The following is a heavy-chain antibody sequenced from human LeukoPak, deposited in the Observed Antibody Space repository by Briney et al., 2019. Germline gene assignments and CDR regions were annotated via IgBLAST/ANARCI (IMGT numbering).Heavy chain of an antibody. CDR3: ARGAVAGSAYGAFDI. Sequence: ASVKVSCKASGYTFTGYYLHWVRQAPGQGLEWMGWIDPNSGGTKYAQRFQGRVILTRDTSISTAYMELSRLRSDDTAVYYCARGAVAGSAYGAFDIWGQGTMVTVSS. CDR1: GYTFTGYY. CDR2: IDPNSGGT. D-gene: IGHD6-19*01. V-gene: IGHV1-2*02. J-gene: IGHJ3*02.